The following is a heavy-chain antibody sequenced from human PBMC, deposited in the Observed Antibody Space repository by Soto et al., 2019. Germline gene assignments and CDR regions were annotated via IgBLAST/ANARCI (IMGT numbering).Heavy chain of an antibody. Sequence: SVKVSCKASEYTLTSYTMHLVRQAPGQRLEWMGWINGGNGNTKYSQKFQGRVTITRDTSASTAYMELSSLRSDDTAVYYCARELQGLYYFDYWGQGTLVTVSS. CDR3: ARELQGLYYFDY. V-gene: IGHV1-3*01. CDR1: EYTLTSYT. CDR2: INGGNGNT. J-gene: IGHJ4*02. D-gene: IGHD4-4*01.